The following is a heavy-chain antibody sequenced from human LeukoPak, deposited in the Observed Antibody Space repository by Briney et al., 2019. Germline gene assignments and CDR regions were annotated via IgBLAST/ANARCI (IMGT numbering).Heavy chain of an antibody. CDR3: ARGARNYSRVARVDY. Sequence: ASVKVSCKASGYTFTGYYMHWVRQAPGQGLEWVGCINPNSGGTNYAQKFQGRLTITRDTSINTPYMELSRLRSDDTAVYYGARGARNYSRVARVDYWGQGTLVTVS. J-gene: IGHJ4*02. D-gene: IGHD1-7*01. CDR1: GYTFTGYY. V-gene: IGHV1-2*02. CDR2: INPNSGGT.